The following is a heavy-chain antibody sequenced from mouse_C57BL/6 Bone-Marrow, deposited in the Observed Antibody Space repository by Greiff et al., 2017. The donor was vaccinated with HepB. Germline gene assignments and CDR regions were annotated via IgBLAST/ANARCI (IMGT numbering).Heavy chain of an antibody. CDR2: INPYNGGT. D-gene: IGHD2-3*01. J-gene: IGHJ3*01. V-gene: IGHV1-19*01. CDR3: AVYDGYPFAY. Sequence: VQLQQSGPVLVKPGASVKMSCKASGYTFTDYYMNWVKQSHGKSLEWIGVINPYNGGTSYNQKFKGKSTLTVDKSSSTAYMELNSLTSEDSAVYYCAVYDGYPFAYWGQGTLVTVSA. CDR1: GYTFTDYY.